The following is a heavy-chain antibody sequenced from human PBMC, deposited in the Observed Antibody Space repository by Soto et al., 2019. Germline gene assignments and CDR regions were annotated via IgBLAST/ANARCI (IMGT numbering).Heavy chain of an antibody. CDR2: IWYDGSNK. V-gene: IGHV3-33*01. Sequence: HPGGSLRLSCAASGFTFSNYGMHWVRQAPGKGLEWVAAIWYDGSNKYYADSVKGRFTISRDNFKNTLYLQMNSLRAEDTAVYYCARGSTHGDYDYWGQGTLVTVSS. CDR1: GFTFSNYG. J-gene: IGHJ4*02. CDR3: ARGSTHGDYDY. D-gene: IGHD4-17*01.